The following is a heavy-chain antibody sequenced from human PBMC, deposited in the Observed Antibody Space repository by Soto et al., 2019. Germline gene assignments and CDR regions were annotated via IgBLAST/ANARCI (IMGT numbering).Heavy chain of an antibody. CDR3: ARSVGIQSAGSRDGMDV. Sequence: GESLKISCKGSGYSFTSYWIGWVRQMPGKGLEWMGIIYPGDSDTRYSPSFQGQVTISADKSISTAYLQWSSLKASDTAMYYCARSVGIQSAGSRDGMDVWGQGTTVTVSS. J-gene: IGHJ6*02. CDR2: IYPGDSDT. CDR1: GYSFTSYW. V-gene: IGHV5-51*01. D-gene: IGHD1-26*01.